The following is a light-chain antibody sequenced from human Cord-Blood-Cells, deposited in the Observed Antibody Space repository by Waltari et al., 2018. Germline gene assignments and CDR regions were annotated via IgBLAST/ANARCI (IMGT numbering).Light chain of an antibody. V-gene: IGKV4-1*01. CDR3: QQYSGTPRT. J-gene: IGKJ1*01. CDR2: WAS. CDR1: QSVLYSSNNKNY. Sequence: DIVMTQSPDSLAVSLGERATINCKSSQSVLYSSNNKNYLAWYQQKPGQPPKLVIYWASTREAGVPGRLSGSGSGTAFTLSMSSLQAEEVAVYCCQQYSGTPRTCGQGTKWETK.